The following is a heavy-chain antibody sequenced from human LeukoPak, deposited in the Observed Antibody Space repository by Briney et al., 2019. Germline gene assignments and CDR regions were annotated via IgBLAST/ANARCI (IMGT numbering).Heavy chain of an antibody. CDR2: ISSSGSTI. V-gene: IGHV3-11*04. CDR3: ARDPGPSSP. CDR1: GFTFDVYG. J-gene: IGHJ5*02. Sequence: GGSLRLSCTASGFTFDVYGTSWFRQAPGKGLEWVSYISSSGSTIYYADSVKGRFTISRDNAKNSLYLQMNSLRAEDTAVYYCARDPGPSSPWGQGTLVTVSS. D-gene: IGHD2-2*01.